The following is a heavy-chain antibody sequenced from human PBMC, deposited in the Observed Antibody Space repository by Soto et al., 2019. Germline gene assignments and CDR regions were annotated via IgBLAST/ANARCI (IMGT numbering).Heavy chain of an antibody. CDR3: ARRDTSGFLRYFDN. CDR1: GGTLSSFINYP. V-gene: IGHV1-69*06. Sequence: QMQLVQSGAEVKKPGSSVKVSCKASGGTLSSFINYPINWVRQAPGQGLEWMGGIVPNVGTVNYAQKFQGRVTITADKSTGTAYMEVSSLSSEDTALYYCARRDTSGFLRYFDNWGQGTLVTVSS. J-gene: IGHJ4*02. CDR2: IVPNVGTV. D-gene: IGHD3-3*01.